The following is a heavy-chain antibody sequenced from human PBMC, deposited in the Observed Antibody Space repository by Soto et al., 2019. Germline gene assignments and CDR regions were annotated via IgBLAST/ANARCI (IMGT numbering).Heavy chain of an antibody. J-gene: IGHJ4*02. Sequence: QLQLQESGSALVKPSQTLSLTCAVSGGSIISGGYSWSWIRQPPGKGLEWIGYIYHSESTYYNPSLKSRVTISVDRSKNQFSLKLSSVTAADTAVYYCARGSPFYWGQGTLVTVSS. CDR2: IYHSEST. CDR1: GGSIISGGYS. CDR3: ARGSPFY. V-gene: IGHV4-30-2*01.